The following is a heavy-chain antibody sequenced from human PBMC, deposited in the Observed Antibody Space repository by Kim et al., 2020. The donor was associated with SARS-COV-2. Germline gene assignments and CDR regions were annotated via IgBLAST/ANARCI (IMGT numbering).Heavy chain of an antibody. J-gene: IGHJ4*02. CDR1: GGSISSGGYY. V-gene: IGHV4-31*03. CDR2: IYYSGST. D-gene: IGHD3-22*01. Sequence: SETLSLTCTVSGGSISSGGYYWSWIRQHPGKGLEWIGYIYYSGSTYYNPSLKSRVTISVDTSKNQFSLKLSSVTATDTAVYYCARGQGLITMIVVVVGAFGFWGPGTLVTRSP. CDR3: ARGQGLITMIVVVVGAFGF.